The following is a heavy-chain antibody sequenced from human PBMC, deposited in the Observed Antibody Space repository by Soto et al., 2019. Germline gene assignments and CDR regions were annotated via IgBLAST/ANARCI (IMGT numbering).Heavy chain of an antibody. D-gene: IGHD5-18*01. CDR2: IYYSGST. Sequence: PSETLSLTCTVSGGSISSGDYYWSWIRQPPGKGLEWIGYIYYSGSTYYNPSLKSRVTISVDTSKNQFSLKLSSLTAADTAVYYCARDSAMDSFASWGQGTLVTVSS. V-gene: IGHV4-30-4*01. CDR3: ARDSAMDSFAS. CDR1: GGSISSGDYY. J-gene: IGHJ4*02.